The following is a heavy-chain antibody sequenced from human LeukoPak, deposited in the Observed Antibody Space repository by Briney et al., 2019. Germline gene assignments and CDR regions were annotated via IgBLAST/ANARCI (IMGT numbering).Heavy chain of an antibody. D-gene: IGHD6-19*01. CDR1: GFTFGDYA. V-gene: IGHV3-49*04. Sequence: GGSLRLSCTASGFTFGDYAMSWVRQAPGKGLEWVGFIRSKAYGGTTEYAASVKGRFTISRDDSKSIAYLQMNSLKTEDTAVYYCTPEGSGWIPFDYWGQGTLVTVSS. J-gene: IGHJ4*02. CDR2: IRSKAYGGTT. CDR3: TPEGSGWIPFDY.